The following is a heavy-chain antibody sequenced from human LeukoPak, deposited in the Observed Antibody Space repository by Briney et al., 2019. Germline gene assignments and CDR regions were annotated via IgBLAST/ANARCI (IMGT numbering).Heavy chain of an antibody. V-gene: IGHV4-39*01. J-gene: IGHJ4*02. CDR1: GGSISSSSYY. Sequence: PSETLSLTCTVSGGSISSSSYYWGWIRQPPGKGLEWIGSIYYSGSTYYNPSLKSRVTISVDTSKNQFSLKLSSVTAADPAVYYCARGPYSSGYYDYWGQGTLVTVSS. CDR2: IYYSGST. CDR3: ARGPYSSGYYDY. D-gene: IGHD3-22*01.